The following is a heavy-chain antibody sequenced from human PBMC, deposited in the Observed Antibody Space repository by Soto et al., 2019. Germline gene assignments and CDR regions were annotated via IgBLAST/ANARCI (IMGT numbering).Heavy chain of an antibody. CDR1: GFTFSSYG. D-gene: IGHD6-13*01. CDR2: IWYDGSNK. CDR3: ARELGSSWYMGIWFDP. J-gene: IGHJ5*02. Sequence: QVQLVESGGGVVQPGRSLRLSCAASGFTFSSYGMHWVRQAPGKGLEWVAVIWYDGSNKYYADSVKGRFTISRDNSKNTLYLQMNSLRAEDTAVYYCARELGSSWYMGIWFDPWGQGTLVTVS. V-gene: IGHV3-33*01.